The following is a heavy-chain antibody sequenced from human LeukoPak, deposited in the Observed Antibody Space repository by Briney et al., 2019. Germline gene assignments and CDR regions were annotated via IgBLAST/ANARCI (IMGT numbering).Heavy chain of an antibody. J-gene: IGHJ3*02. D-gene: IGHD3-22*01. CDR3: ARGTRNYYDSSGYNDAFDI. CDR2: IGTAGDT. Sequence: GGSLRLSCAASGFTFSSYDIHWVRQATGKGLEWVSAIGTAGDTYYPGSVKGRFTISRENAKNSLYLQMNSLRAGDTAVYYCARGTRNYYDSSGYNDAFDIWGQGTMVTVSS. CDR1: GFTFSSYD. V-gene: IGHV3-13*01.